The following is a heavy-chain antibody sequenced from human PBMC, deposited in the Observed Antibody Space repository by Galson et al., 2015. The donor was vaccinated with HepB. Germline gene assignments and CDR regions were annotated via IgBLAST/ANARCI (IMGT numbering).Heavy chain of an antibody. V-gene: IGHV4-34*01. CDR1: GESFSGYY. Sequence: TLSLTCAVYGESFSGYYWSWIRQPPGKGLEWIGEINHSGSTNYNPSLKSRVTISVDTSKNQFSLKLSSVTAADTAVYYCARVTRTPSGTFVRRRYYFDYWGQGALVTVSS. J-gene: IGHJ4*02. CDR2: INHSGST. CDR3: ARVTRTPSGTFVRRRYYFDY. D-gene: IGHD1-26*01.